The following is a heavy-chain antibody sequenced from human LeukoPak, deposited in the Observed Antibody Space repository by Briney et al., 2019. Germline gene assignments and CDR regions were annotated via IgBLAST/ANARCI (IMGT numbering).Heavy chain of an antibody. CDR3: ARTMYNWNQDDAFDI. J-gene: IGHJ3*02. V-gene: IGHV4-59*08. CDR1: GGSISSYY. CDR2: IYYSGST. D-gene: IGHD1-20*01. Sequence: PLETLSLTCTVSGGSISSYYWSWIRQPSGKGLEWIGYIYYSGSTNYNPSLKSRVTISVDTSKNQFSLKLSSVTAADTAVYYCARTMYNWNQDDAFDIWGQGTMVTVSS.